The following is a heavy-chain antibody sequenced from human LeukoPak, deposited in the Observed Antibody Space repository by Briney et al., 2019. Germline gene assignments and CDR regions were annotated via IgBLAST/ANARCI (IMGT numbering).Heavy chain of an antibody. V-gene: IGHV3-21*06. CDR1: GLSFSAST. D-gene: IGHD4/OR15-4a*01. CDR3: AKYVANWNPGGMDV. J-gene: IGHJ6*02. Sequence: GSLRLSCAAPGLSFSASTMTWVRQAPGKGLEWVADITGTTFYTHYADSVKGRFTISRDNANYTLYLQMSSLRAEDTAIYYCAKYVANWNPGGMDVWGQGTTVTVSS. CDR2: ITGTTFYT.